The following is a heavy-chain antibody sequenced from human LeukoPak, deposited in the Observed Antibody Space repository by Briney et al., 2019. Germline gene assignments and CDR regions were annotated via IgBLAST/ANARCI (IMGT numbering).Heavy chain of an antibody. D-gene: IGHD3-22*01. V-gene: IGHV1-3*01. CDR2: INAGNGNT. CDR1: GYTFTSYA. J-gene: IGHJ4*02. CDR3: ARGAGVYYYDRSGYYPFDF. Sequence: ASVKVSCKASGYTFTSYAMHWVRQAPGQRLEWMGWINAGNGNTKYSQKFQGRVTITRDTSASTAYMELSSLRSEDTAVYYCARGAGVYYYDRSGYYPFDFWGQGTLVTVSS.